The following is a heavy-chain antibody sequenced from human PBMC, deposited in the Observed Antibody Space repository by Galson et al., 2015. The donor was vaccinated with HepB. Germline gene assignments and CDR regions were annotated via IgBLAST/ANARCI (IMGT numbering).Heavy chain of an antibody. CDR1: GFAFSSYE. CDR2: MSSSGGTI. Sequence: SLRLSCTASGFAFSSYEMNWVRQAPGKGLEWVAYMSSSGGTIYYADYVKGRFTISRDNAKNSLYLQMNSLTAEDTAVYYCARVSHSYDSSGYPYYFDYWGQGTLVTVSS. V-gene: IGHV3-48*03. CDR3: ARVSHSYDSSGYPYYFDY. D-gene: IGHD3-22*01. J-gene: IGHJ4*02.